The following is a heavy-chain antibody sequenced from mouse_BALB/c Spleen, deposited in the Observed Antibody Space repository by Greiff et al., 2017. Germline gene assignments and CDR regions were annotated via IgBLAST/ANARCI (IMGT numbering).Heavy chain of an antibody. CDR3: ARSYYGSHWYFDV. CDR2: INPSTGYT. Sequence: QVQLQQSGAELAKPGASVKMSCKASGYTFTSYWMHWVKQRPGQGLEWIGYINPSTGYTEYNQKFKDKATLTADKSSSTAYMQLSSLTSEDSAVYYCARSYYGSHWYFDVWGAGTTVTVSS. D-gene: IGHD1-1*01. V-gene: IGHV1-7*01. J-gene: IGHJ1*01. CDR1: GYTFTSYW.